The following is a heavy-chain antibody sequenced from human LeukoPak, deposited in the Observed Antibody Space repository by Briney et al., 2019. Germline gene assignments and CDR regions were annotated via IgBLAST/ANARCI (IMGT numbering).Heavy chain of an antibody. J-gene: IGHJ4*02. CDR3: ARRDYGSKIDF. Sequence: PSETLSLTCTVSGGSFSNYWTWIRQPPGKGLEWIGYIYYSGSTTYNPSLKSRVTISVDTSKTQFSLKLSSVTAADTAAYYCARRDYGSKIDFWGQGTLVTVSS. CDR2: IYYSGST. D-gene: IGHD4-23*01. V-gene: IGHV4-59*08. CDR1: GGSFSNY.